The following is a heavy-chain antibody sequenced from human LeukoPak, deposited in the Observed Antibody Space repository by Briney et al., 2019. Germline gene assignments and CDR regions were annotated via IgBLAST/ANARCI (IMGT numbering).Heavy chain of an antibody. J-gene: IGHJ4*02. CDR2: IYPGDSDT. D-gene: IGHD6-6*01. Sequence: GESLKISCKCSAYSFTSYWIGWVRQMPGKGLEWMGIIYPGDSDTRYSPSFQGQVTISDDKSISTAYLQWSSLKASGTAMYYCARHGVEYSSSTYYFDYWGQGTLVTVSS. CDR3: ARHGVEYSSSTYYFDY. CDR1: AYSFTSYW. V-gene: IGHV5-51*01.